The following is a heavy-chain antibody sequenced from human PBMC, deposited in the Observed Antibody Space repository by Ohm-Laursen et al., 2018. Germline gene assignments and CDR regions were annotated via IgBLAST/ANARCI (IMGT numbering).Heavy chain of an antibody. J-gene: IGHJ4*02. V-gene: IGHV3-9*01. CDR3: AKMVGAWDFFDY. CDR1: GFTFSTYE. CDR2: ITWNSSTI. D-gene: IGHD1-26*01. Sequence: SLRLPCAASGFTFSTYEMNWVCQAPGKGLEWVSGITWNSSTITYADSVKGRFTISRDNAKNSLYLQMNSLRAEDTALYYCAKMVGAWDFFDYWGQGTLVTVSS.